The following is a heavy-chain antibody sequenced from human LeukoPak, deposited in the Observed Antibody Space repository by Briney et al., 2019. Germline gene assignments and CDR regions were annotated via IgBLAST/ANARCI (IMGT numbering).Heavy chain of an antibody. D-gene: IGHD6-13*01. CDR3: ARSSSWYETIDY. J-gene: IGHJ4*02. CDR1: GYTFTSYY. V-gene: IGHV1-46*01. CDR2: INPSGGST. Sequence: GASVKVSCKASGYTFTSYYMHWVRQAPGQGLEWMGIINPSGGSTSYAQKFRGRVTMTRDTSTSTVYMELSSLRSEDTAVYYCARSSSWYETIDYWGQGTLVTVSS.